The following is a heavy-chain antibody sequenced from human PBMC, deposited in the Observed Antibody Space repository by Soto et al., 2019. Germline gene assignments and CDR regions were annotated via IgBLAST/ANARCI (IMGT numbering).Heavy chain of an antibody. Sequence: QVQLVQSGAEVKKPGSSVKVSCKASGGTFSSYTISWVRQAPGQGLEWMGRIIPILGIANYAQKFQGRVTITADKSTSTAYMELSSLRSEDTAVYYCATEVATIFPTIDTFFPFDYWGQGTLVTVSS. CDR1: GGTFSSYT. CDR3: ATEVATIFPTIDTFFPFDY. D-gene: IGHD5-12*01. V-gene: IGHV1-69*08. J-gene: IGHJ4*02. CDR2: IIPILGIA.